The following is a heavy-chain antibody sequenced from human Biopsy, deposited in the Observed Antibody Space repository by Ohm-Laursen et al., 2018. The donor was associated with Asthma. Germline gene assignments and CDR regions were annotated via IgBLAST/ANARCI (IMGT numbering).Heavy chain of an antibody. CDR3: ASDFPKDYVRYNFQF. Sequence: ASVKVSCKVSGGTFSTFGISWVRQAPGQGLEWMGGHDHEEGGTVNARRFQGRVTMTEDTSTDTAYMELSSLSSDDTAVYYCASDFPKDYVRYNFQFWGQGTLVTVSS. CDR1: GGTFSTFG. J-gene: IGHJ4*02. D-gene: IGHD4-17*01. V-gene: IGHV1-24*01. CDR2: HDHEEGGT.